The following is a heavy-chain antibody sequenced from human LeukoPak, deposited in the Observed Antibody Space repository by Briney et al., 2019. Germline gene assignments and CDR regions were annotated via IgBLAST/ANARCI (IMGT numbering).Heavy chain of an antibody. D-gene: IGHD2-21*01. CDR2: IYISGTT. V-gene: IGHV4-61*02. J-gene: IGHJ5*02. Sequence: SETLSLTCTVSGDSISSGSYYWSWIRQPAGKGLEWIGRIYISGTTNYNPSLKSRVTISADTSKNQFSLKLSSVTAADTAVYYCARFYQFRFDPWGQGTLVTVSS. CDR3: ARFYQFRFDP. CDR1: GDSISSGSYY.